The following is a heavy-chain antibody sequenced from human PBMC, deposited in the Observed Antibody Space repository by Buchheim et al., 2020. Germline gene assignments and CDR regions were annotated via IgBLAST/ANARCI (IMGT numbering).Heavy chain of an antibody. V-gene: IGHV3-30*04. CDR1: GFTFSSYA. CDR2: ISYDGSNK. CDR3: AKVGWFGALDY. J-gene: IGHJ4*02. D-gene: IGHD3-10*01. Sequence: QVQLVESGGGVVQPGRSLRLSCAASGFTFSSYAMHWVRQAPGKGLEWVAVISYDGSNKYYADSVTGRFTISRDNSKKTLYLQMNSLRAEDTAVYYCAKVGWFGALDYWGQGTL.